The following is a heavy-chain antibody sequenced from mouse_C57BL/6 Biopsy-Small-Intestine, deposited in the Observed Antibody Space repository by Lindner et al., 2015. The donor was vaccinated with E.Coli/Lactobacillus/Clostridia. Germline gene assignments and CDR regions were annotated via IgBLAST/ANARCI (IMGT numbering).Heavy chain of an antibody. CDR1: GYTFTDYH. Sequence: SVKVSCKASGYTFTDYHMHWVRQAPGQGLEWMGDMNLKRGRATYAQKFQGRVTMTRDTSTSTAYMELSRVTSDDTAVYYCARDGLLTTCGDNWGQGTLLTVSS. D-gene: IGHD2-3*01. V-gene: IGHV1-18*01. CDR3: ARDGLLTTCGDN. J-gene: IGHJ2*01. CDR2: MNLKRGRA.